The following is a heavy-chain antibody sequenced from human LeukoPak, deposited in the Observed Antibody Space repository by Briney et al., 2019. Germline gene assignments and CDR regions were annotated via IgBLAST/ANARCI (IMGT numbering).Heavy chain of an antibody. J-gene: IGHJ5*02. CDR1: GGTFSSYA. V-gene: IGHV1-46*01. Sequence: GASVKVSCKASGGTFSSYAISWVRQAPGQGLEWMGIINPSDGSTNYAQKFQGRVTMTRDMSTSTVYMELSSLRSEDTAVYYCARVTGAGGFDPWGQGTLVTVSS. CDR2: INPSDGST. D-gene: IGHD2-8*02. CDR3: ARVTGAGGFDP.